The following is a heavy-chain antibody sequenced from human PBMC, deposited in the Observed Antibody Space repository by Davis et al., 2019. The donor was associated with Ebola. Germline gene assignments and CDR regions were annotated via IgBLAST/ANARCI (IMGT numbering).Heavy chain of an antibody. V-gene: IGHV3-30*18. D-gene: IGHD6-19*01. CDR2: VAYDVVTT. CDR3: AKEEGMRRKWMAHFDY. Sequence: GESLKLSCAASGFTFSLHGMHWVRQAPGKGLEWVAVVAYDVVTTYYADSVRGRFTISRDNSKNTLYLQMDSLRPEDTAVYYCAKEEGMRRKWMAHFDYWGQGAQVTVSS. J-gene: IGHJ4*02. CDR1: GFTFSLHG.